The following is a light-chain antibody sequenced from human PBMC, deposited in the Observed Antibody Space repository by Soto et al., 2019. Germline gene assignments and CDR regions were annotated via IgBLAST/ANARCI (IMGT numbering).Light chain of an antibody. Sequence: QSVLIQPRSVSGSPGQSVTISCTGTSSDVGGYNYVSWYQQYPGKAPKFVIYDVNKRPSGVPDRFSGSKSGNTASLTISGLQAEDEADYYCCSYRGTYNWVFGGGTKVTVL. J-gene: IGLJ3*02. V-gene: IGLV2-11*01. CDR2: DVN. CDR3: CSYRGTYNWV. CDR1: SSDVGGYNY.